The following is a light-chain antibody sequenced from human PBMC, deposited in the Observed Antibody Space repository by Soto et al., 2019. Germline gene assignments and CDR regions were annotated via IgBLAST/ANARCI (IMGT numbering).Light chain of an antibody. V-gene: IGKV1-6*01. CDR1: QGIGND. Sequence: AIQMTQSPSSLSASVGDSVTITCRASQGIGNDLGWYQQKPGEAPKLLIYAASSLQSEVPSRFSGSGSATDFTLTISSLQPEDFATYYCLQDYTYPLTFGGGTKVDIK. J-gene: IGKJ4*01. CDR2: AAS. CDR3: LQDYTYPLT.